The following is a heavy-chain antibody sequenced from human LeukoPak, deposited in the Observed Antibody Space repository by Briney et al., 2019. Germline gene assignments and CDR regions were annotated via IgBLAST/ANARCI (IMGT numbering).Heavy chain of an antibody. V-gene: IGHV4-34*01. D-gene: IGHD2-2*01. CDR2: MNHSGST. Sequence: SETLSLTCAVYGGSFSGYYWSWIRQPPGKGLEWIGEMNHSGSTNYNPSLKSRVTISVDTSKNQFSLRLISVTAADTAVYYCAGSGRKNIVVVPAAKKTFDVWGQGTMVTVSS. J-gene: IGHJ3*01. CDR3: AGSGRKNIVVVPAAKKTFDV. CDR1: GGSFSGYY.